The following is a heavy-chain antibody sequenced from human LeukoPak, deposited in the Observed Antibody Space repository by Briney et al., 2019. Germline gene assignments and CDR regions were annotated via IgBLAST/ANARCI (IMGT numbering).Heavy chain of an antibody. CDR2: INPSGGST. Sequence: GASVKVSCKASGYTFTSYYMHWVRQAPGQGLEWMGIINPSGGSTSYAQKFQGRVTMTRDTSTSTVYMELSSLRSEDTAVYYCAREGVSTFHYYYYYYMDVWGKGTTVTISS. J-gene: IGHJ6*03. CDR3: AREGVSTFHYYYYYYMDV. D-gene: IGHD3-10*01. V-gene: IGHV1-46*01. CDR1: GYTFTSYY.